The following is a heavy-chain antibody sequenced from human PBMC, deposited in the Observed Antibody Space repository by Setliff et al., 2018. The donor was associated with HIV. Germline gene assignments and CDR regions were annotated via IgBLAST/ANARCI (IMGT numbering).Heavy chain of an antibody. V-gene: IGHV1-2*02. CDR1: GYTFTDYY. CDR3: ARSTTAD. CDR2: IYPNTGGT. Sequence: ASVKVSCKASGYTFTDYYIHWVRQAPGQGLEWMGWIYPNTGGTNYAQKFQGRITMTRDTSISTAYMELSRLRSDDTAVYYCARSTTADWGQGTMVTVSS. J-gene: IGHJ4*02. D-gene: IGHD4-17*01.